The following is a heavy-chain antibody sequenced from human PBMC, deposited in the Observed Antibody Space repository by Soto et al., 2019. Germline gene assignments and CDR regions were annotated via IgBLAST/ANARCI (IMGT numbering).Heavy chain of an antibody. J-gene: IGHJ4*02. CDR3: ARKRLGQCSGGTCYAFDY. Sequence: SETLSLTCTVSGGSISSYYWSWIRQPPGKGLEWIGYIYYSGSTNYNPSLKSRVTISVDTSKNQFSLKLSSVTAADTALFYCARKRLGQCSGGTCYAFDYWGQGTLVTVS. V-gene: IGHV4-59*01. CDR2: IYYSGST. D-gene: IGHD2-15*01. CDR1: GGSISSYY.